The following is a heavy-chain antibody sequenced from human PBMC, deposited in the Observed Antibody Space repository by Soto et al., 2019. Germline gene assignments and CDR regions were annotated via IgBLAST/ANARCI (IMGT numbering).Heavy chain of an antibody. CDR3: AKGVVVVVAATPFQH. V-gene: IGHV3-30*18. Sequence: GGSLRLSCAASGFTFSSYGMHWVRQAPGKGLEWVAVISYDGSNKYYADSVKGRFTISRDNSKNTLYLQMNSLRAEDTAVYYCAKGVVVVVAATPFQHWGQGTLVTVSS. CDR1: GFTFSSYG. J-gene: IGHJ1*01. D-gene: IGHD2-15*01. CDR2: ISYDGSNK.